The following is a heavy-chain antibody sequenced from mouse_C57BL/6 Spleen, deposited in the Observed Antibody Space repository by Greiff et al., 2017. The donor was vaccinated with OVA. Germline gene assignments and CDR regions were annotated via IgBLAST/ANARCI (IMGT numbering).Heavy chain of an antibody. CDR1: GYTFTSYW. J-gene: IGHJ3*01. CDR3: ARGLQAY. Sequence: QVQLKQPGAELVKPGASVKLSCKASGYTFTSYWMQWVKQRPGQGLEWIGEIDPSDSYTNYNQKFKGKATLTVDTSSSTAYMQLSSLTSEDSAVYYCARGLQAYWGQGTLVTVSA. CDR2: IDPSDSYT. V-gene: IGHV1-50*01. D-gene: IGHD2-4*01.